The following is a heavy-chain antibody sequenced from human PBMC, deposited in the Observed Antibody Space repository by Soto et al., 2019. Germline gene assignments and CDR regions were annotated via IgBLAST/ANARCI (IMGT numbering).Heavy chain of an antibody. CDR2: TNPTTGGT. V-gene: IGHV1-2*02. CDR1: VYSLTEYY. Sequence: ASVKVSCKASVYSLTEYYLQRVGQAPRQGIEWMGWTNPTTGGTTYAQKFEGSVTMTRDRSVNTAYMELSRLRSDYTALYFCARASGSPLAVYAPFGFWGQGSLVTVSS. J-gene: IGHJ4*02. D-gene: IGHD2-2*01. CDR3: ARASGSPLAVYAPFGF.